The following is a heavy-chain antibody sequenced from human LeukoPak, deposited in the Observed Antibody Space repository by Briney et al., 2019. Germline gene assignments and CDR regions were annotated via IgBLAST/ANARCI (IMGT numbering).Heavy chain of an antibody. V-gene: IGHV4-59*01. D-gene: IGHD6-19*01. CDR3: PTDSPLKRSVAGYGGRDV. J-gene: IGHJ6*02. Sequence: SETLSLTCTVSGGSISIYYWSWIRQPPGKGLEWIGYIYYSGSTNYNPSLKSRVTISVDTSKNQFSLKLSSVTAADTAVYYCPTDSPLKRSVAGYGGRDVWGQGTTVTVSS. CDR1: GGSISIYY. CDR2: IYYSGST.